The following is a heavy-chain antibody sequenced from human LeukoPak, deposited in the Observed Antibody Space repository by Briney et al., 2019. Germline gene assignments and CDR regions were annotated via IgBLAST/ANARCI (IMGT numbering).Heavy chain of an antibody. CDR1: GGSLSSYY. Sequence: SETLSLTCTVSGGSLSSYYWSWIRQPPGKGLGWSGYIYYSGSTNYNPSLTSRVTISVDTSKNQFSLKLSSVAAADTAVYYCARPRCSGGSCQIDAFDIWGQGTMVTVS. J-gene: IGHJ3*02. D-gene: IGHD2-15*01. V-gene: IGHV4-59*01. CDR2: IYYSGST. CDR3: ARPRCSGGSCQIDAFDI.